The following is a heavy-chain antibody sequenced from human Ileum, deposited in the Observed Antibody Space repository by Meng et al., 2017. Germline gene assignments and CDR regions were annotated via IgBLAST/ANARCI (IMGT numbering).Heavy chain of an antibody. Sequence: QVPLVGCGGTFVKPGGSLGLACAASGLTFRDHYMTWIRQAPVKGLEWVSYISHTGDTIYYSDSVRGRFTVSRDNANNLLFLQMNSLRAEDTALYYCGRGHFGLDYWGPGTLVTVSS. J-gene: IGHJ4*02. CDR2: ISHTGDTI. CDR3: GRGHFGLDY. D-gene: IGHD3-10*01. CDR1: GLTFRDHY. V-gene: IGHV3-11*01.